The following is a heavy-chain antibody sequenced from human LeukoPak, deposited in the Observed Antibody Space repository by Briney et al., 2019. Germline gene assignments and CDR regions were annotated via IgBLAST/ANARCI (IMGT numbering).Heavy chain of an antibody. J-gene: IGHJ6*03. D-gene: IGHD1-7*01. V-gene: IGHV3-20*04. CDR2: INWNGGST. CDR1: GFTFDDYG. Sequence: GGSLRLSCAASGFTFDDYGMSRVRQAPGKGLEWVSGINWNGGSTGYADSVKGRFTISRDNAKNSLYLQMNSLRAEDTAVYYCARRRNWNYDDYYYYMDVWGKGTTVTVSS. CDR3: ARRRNWNYDDYYYYMDV.